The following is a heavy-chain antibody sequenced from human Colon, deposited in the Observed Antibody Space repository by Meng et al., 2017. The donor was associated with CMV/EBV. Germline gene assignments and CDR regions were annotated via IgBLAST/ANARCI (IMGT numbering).Heavy chain of an antibody. J-gene: IGHJ4*02. Sequence: QIQLVQFAPEVKKPGDSVKVSCRASGYTFRSYAISWVRQAPGQGLEWMGYIRGHNGDTSYAQKDQGRLTLTTDAARNTAYMELTSLTYDDTAVYYCARDDPGDPLDFWGQGTLVT. CDR3: ARDDPGDPLDF. V-gene: IGHV1-18*01. D-gene: IGHD3-16*01. CDR2: IRGHNGDT. CDR1: GYTFRSYA.